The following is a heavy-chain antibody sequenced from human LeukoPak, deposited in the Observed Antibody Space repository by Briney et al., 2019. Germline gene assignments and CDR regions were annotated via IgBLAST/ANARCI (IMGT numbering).Heavy chain of an antibody. CDR2: IYPDDSDT. V-gene: IGHV5-51*01. CDR3: ASLPRGSSGWNYFDY. Sequence: RGEFLKISCKASGNSFTSYWIGWVRQMPGKGLEWMGIIYPDDSDTRYSPSFQGQVTISADKSISTAYLQCSSLKASDTAMYYCASLPRGSSGWNYFDYWGQGTLVTVSS. J-gene: IGHJ4*02. CDR1: GNSFTSYW. D-gene: IGHD6-19*01.